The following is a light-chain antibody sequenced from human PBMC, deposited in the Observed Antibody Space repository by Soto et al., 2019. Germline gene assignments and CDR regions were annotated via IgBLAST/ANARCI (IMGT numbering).Light chain of an antibody. V-gene: IGKV3-15*01. CDR3: QQYNNWPLT. CDR2: SVS. CDR1: QSVSND. Sequence: TQSTSTVSASVGDRATLSCRASQSVSNDYVAGFQQKPGQPPRLLIYSVSTRATGIPARFSGSGSGTEFTLTISSLQSEDFAVYYCQQYNNWPLTFGQG. J-gene: IGKJ1*01.